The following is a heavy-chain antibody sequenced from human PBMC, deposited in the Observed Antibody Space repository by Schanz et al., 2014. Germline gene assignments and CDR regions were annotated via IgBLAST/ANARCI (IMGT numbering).Heavy chain of an antibody. J-gene: IGHJ5*02. CDR1: GFAFSSFA. Sequence: EVQLMESGGGLVKPGGSLRLSCVASGFAFSSFAMTWVRQAPGRGLEWVGRIKSKTDGETTDYAAPVKGRFSISRDDSQSTLYLQMNSLKIEDTAVYYCATASSPVREAGAGSSLHLWGQGTLVTVSP. V-gene: IGHV3-15*01. D-gene: IGHD6-13*01. CDR2: IKSKTDGETT. CDR3: ATASSPVREAGAGSSLHL.